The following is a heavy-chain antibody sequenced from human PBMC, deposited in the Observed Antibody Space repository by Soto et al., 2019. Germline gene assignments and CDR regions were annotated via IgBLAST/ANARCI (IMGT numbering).Heavy chain of an antibody. CDR3: ARDGVLRFLEWLGSDYYYYGMDV. V-gene: IGHV3-48*03. D-gene: IGHD3-3*01. CDR1: GFTFSSYE. J-gene: IGHJ6*02. CDR2: ISSSGSTI. Sequence: GGSLRLSCAASGFTFSSYEMNWVRQAPGKGLEWVSYISSSGSTIYYADSVKGRFTISRDNAKNSLYLQMNSLRAEDTAVYYCARDGVLRFLEWLGSDYYYYGMDVWGQGTTVTV.